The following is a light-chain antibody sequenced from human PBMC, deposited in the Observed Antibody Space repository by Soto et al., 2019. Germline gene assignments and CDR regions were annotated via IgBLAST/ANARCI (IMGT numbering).Light chain of an antibody. J-gene: IGKJ1*01. Sequence: EIVLTQSPGTLSLSPGERATLSCRAGQSVSSSYLAWYQQKPGQAPRLLIYGASSRATGTPDRFSGSGSGTDITLTISRLEPEDFAVYYCQQYGSSPTFGHGTKVEIK. CDR2: GAS. CDR1: QSVSSSY. V-gene: IGKV3-20*01. CDR3: QQYGSSPT.